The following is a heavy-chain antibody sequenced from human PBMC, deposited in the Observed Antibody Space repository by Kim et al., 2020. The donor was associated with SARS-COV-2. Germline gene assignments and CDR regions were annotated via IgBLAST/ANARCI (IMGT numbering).Heavy chain of an antibody. Sequence: YYADSVKGRFTISRDNSKNTLYLQMNSLRAEDTAVYYCASSYSSSWYFDYWGQGTLVTVSS. D-gene: IGHD6-13*01. J-gene: IGHJ4*02. CDR3: ASSYSSSWYFDY. V-gene: IGHV3-30*01.